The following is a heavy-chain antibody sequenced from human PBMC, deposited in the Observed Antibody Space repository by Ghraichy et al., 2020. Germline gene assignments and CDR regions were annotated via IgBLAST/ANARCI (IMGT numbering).Heavy chain of an antibody. J-gene: IGHJ4*02. CDR1: GFTFSYSW. V-gene: IGHV3-7*01. CDR2: ISPAGGDM. CDR3: TRDRGYDSYDS. D-gene: IGHD5-18*01. Sequence: GESLNISCAASGFTFSYSWMAWVRQTPGMGLERVATISPAGGDMFYGDSVKGRFSMSRDNAENSLYLQMNSLRADDTAVYYCTRDRGYDSYDSWGQGTLVTVSS.